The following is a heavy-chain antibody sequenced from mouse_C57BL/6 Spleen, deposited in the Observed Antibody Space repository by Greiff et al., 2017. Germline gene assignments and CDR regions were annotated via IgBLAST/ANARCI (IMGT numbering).Heavy chain of an antibody. Sequence: VQLKQSGPGMVKPSQSLSLTCTVTGYSITSGYDWHWIRHFPGNKLEWMGYISYSGSTNYNPSLKSRISITHDTSKNHFFLKLNSVTTEDTATYYCARERRDGYYVGAMDYWGQGTSVTVSS. CDR1: GYSITSGYD. V-gene: IGHV3-1*01. D-gene: IGHD2-3*01. J-gene: IGHJ4*01. CDR2: ISYSGST. CDR3: ARERRDGYYVGAMDY.